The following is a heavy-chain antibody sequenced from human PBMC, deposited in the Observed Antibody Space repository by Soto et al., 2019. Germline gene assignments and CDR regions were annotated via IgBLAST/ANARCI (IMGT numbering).Heavy chain of an antibody. CDR1: GGTFSRDA. D-gene: IGHD2-15*01. V-gene: IGHV1-69*01. CDR2: IIPMFGTA. Sequence: QVQLVQSGAEVKKPGSSVKVSCKASGGTFSRDAISWVRQAPGQGLEWMGGIIPMFGTAKYVQKFQGRLTITADESTTTAYMELRSLRSDGTAVYYCARGVVVVAASQLGWFDPWGQGTLVTVSS. J-gene: IGHJ5*02. CDR3: ARGVVVVAASQLGWFDP.